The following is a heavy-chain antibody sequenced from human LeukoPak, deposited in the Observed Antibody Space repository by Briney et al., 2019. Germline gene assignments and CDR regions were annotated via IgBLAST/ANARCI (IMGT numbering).Heavy chain of an antibody. CDR3: AKDQGYSYVVDYYYMDV. V-gene: IGHV3-30*02. CDR2: IRYDGSNK. D-gene: IGHD5-18*01. J-gene: IGHJ6*03. CDR1: GFTFSSYS. Sequence: GGSLRLSCAASGFTFSSYSMNWVRQAPGKGLEWVAFIRYDGSNKYYADSVKGRFTISRDNSKNTLYLQMNSLRAEDTAVYYCAKDQGYSYVVDYYYMDVWGKGTTVTVSS.